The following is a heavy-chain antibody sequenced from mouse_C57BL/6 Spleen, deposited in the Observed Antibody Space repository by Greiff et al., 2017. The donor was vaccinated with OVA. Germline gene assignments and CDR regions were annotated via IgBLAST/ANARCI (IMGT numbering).Heavy chain of an antibody. Sequence: VQLQQSGPELVKPGDSVKISCKASGYSFTGYFMNWVMQSPGKSLEWIGRIYPDNGDTFYNQKFKGKATLTVDKSSSTAHMELRSLTSEDSAVYYCARSGDYFAYWGQGTLVTVSA. J-gene: IGHJ3*01. D-gene: IGHD2-4*01. V-gene: IGHV1-20*01. CDR3: ARSGDYFAY. CDR2: IYPDNGDT. CDR1: GYSFTGYF.